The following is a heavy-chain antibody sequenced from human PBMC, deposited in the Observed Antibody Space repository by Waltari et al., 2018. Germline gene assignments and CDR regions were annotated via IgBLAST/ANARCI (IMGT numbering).Heavy chain of an antibody. Sequence: QVQLQESGPGLVKPSQTLSLTCTVSGGSITTDNYYWNWIRQPAEKGLEWIGRIYNTGSTTYNPSLKSRVTISVDTSKNQFALKLSSVTAADTAVYYCARLEYQLLDWFDPWGQGTLVTVSS. CDR1: GGSITTDNYY. CDR2: IYNTGST. CDR3: ARLEYQLLDWFDP. D-gene: IGHD2-2*01. V-gene: IGHV4-61*02. J-gene: IGHJ5*02.